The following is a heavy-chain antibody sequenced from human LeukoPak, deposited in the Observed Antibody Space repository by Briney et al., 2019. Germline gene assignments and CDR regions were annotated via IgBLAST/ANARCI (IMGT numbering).Heavy chain of an antibody. V-gene: IGHV5-51*01. CDR3: ARQRRYDYVYSAYCTIHDGFDV. Sequence: GESLNISCKASGYNFTKNWIGWVRQPPGKGLEWMGIIYPGDSDTRYSPSLQGQVTISVDKSSSIDYLQWTSLQAADTAINSCARQRRYDYVYSAYCTIHDGFDVWGPGTLVPVS. CDR1: GYNFTKNW. J-gene: IGHJ3*01. D-gene: IGHD2-21*01. CDR2: IYPGDSDT.